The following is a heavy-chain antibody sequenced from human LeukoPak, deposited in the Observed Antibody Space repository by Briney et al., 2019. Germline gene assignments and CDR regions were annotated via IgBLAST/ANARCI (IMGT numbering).Heavy chain of an antibody. V-gene: IGHV4-30-2*01. CDR2: IYHSGST. CDR3: AGYGSGSYYNPHYYYGMDV. CDR1: GGSISSGGYS. Sequence: SQTLSLTCAVSGGSISSGGYSWSWIRQPPGKGLEWIGYIYHSGSTYYNPSLKSRVTISVDRSKNQFSLKLSSVTAADTAVYYCAGYGSGSYYNPHYYYGMDVWGQGTTVTVSS. D-gene: IGHD3-10*01. J-gene: IGHJ6*02.